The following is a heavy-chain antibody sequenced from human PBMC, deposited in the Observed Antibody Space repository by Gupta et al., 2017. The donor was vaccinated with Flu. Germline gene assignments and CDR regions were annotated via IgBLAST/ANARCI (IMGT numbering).Heavy chain of an antibody. V-gene: IGHV1-46*03. CDR2: INPRGGST. CDR3: ARASEYGSGWNDGGPDY. D-gene: IGHD6-19*01. J-gene: IGHJ4*02. Sequence: YMHWVRQAPGQGLEWMGIINPRGGSTRYAQIFQGRVTMTRDTSTSTLYMEMSSLRSEDTATYYCARASEYGSGWNDGGPDYWGQGTLVTVSS. CDR1: Y.